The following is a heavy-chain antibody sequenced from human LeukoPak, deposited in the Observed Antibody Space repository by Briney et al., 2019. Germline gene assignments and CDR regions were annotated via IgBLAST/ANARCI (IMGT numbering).Heavy chain of an antibody. CDR3: AREHSGYDFPGRDYYYMDV. Sequence: PGGSLRLSCAASGFTFSSYNMNWVRQAPGKGLEWVSSISSTSRSYIYYADSVKSRFTISRDNAKNSLYLQMNSLRAEDTAVYYCAREHSGYDFPGRDYYYMDVWGKGTTVTVSS. V-gene: IGHV3-21*01. D-gene: IGHD5-12*01. CDR2: ISSTSRSYI. CDR1: GFTFSSYN. J-gene: IGHJ6*03.